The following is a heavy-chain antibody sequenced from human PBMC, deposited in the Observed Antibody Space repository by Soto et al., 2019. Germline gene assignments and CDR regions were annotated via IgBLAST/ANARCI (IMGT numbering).Heavy chain of an antibody. CDR3: AKDRANYDAFEI. Sequence: GGSLRLSCAASGFTFSTYAMRWVRQAPGKGLEWVSGISGSGVVTYYADSVKGRFTISRDNFKNTLYLQMNSLRAEDTAVYYCAKDRANYDAFEIWGQGTMVTVSS. CDR1: GFTFSTYA. V-gene: IGHV3-23*01. J-gene: IGHJ3*02. CDR2: ISGSGVVT. D-gene: IGHD3-10*01.